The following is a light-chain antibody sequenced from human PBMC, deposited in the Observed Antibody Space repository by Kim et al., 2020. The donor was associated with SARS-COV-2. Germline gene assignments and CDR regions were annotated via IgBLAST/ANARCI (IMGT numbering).Light chain of an antibody. CDR1: QDISRY. Sequence: DIQMTQSPSSLSASVGDRVTITCRASQDISRYLNWYQQKPGKAPKLLIYTASSLQSGVPSRFTGSGSETDFTLTISSLQPEDFATYCCLQTYSASRTFGQGTQVDSK. CDR3: LQTYSASRT. CDR2: TAS. V-gene: IGKV1-39*01. J-gene: IGKJ1*01.